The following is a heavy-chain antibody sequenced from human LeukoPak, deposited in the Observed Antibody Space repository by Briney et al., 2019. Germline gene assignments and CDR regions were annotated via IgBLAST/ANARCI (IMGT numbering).Heavy chain of an antibody. CDR2: VSLSDNI. CDR1: GFTFSSYG. Sequence: GGSLRLSCAASGFTFSSYGMTWVRQAPGKGLEWVPLVSLSDNIFYADSVKGRFTISRDNSKSTVHLQMDSLRVDDTAVYYCAKVATPNTLDALDIWGQGTLVTVPS. CDR3: AKVATPNTLDALDI. D-gene: IGHD1/OR15-1a*01. V-gene: IGHV3-23*01. J-gene: IGHJ3*02.